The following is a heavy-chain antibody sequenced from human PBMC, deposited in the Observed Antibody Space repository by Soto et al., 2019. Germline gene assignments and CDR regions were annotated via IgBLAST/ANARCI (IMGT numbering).Heavy chain of an antibody. D-gene: IGHD3-10*01. CDR1: GYNFPDYG. Sequence: QVQLVQSGAEVKKPGASVKVSCKASGYNFPDYGISWVRQAPGQGLEWMGWISAYNGDTNYAQKFRGRVTMTRDTSTSTAYMDLRSLSSDDTAVYHCARGGRGVTLYFDFWGQGTLVTVS. J-gene: IGHJ4*02. CDR3: ARGGRGVTLYFDF. CDR2: ISAYNGDT. V-gene: IGHV1-18*01.